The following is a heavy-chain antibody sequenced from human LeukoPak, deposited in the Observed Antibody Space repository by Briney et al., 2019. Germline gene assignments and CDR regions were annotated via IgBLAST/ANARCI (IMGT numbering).Heavy chain of an antibody. CDR2: IIPIFGTA. CDR3: ARQSSPFYYLDY. V-gene: IGHV1-69*05. D-gene: IGHD6-13*01. Sequence: GASVKVSCKASGGTFGSYAISWVRQALGQGLEWMEGIIPIFGTANYAQKFQGRVTITTDESTSTAYMELSSLRSEDTAVYYCARQSSPFYYLDYWGQGIPVTVSS. CDR1: GGTFGSYA. J-gene: IGHJ4*02.